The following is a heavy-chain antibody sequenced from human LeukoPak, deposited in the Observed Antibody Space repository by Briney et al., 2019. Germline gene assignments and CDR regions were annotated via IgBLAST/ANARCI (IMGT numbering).Heavy chain of an antibody. Sequence: GESLKISCKGSGYSFTSYWIGCVSQMPGKGLEWRGIIYPGDSDTRYSPSFQGRVTISADKSMSTTYLQWSSLKASDTPMYYCARLSRPDSWSGYYMEINWFDPWGQGTLVTVSS. CDR3: ARLSRPDSWSGYYMEINWFDP. CDR2: IYPGDSDT. CDR1: GYSFTSYW. J-gene: IGHJ5*02. D-gene: IGHD3-3*01. V-gene: IGHV5-51*01.